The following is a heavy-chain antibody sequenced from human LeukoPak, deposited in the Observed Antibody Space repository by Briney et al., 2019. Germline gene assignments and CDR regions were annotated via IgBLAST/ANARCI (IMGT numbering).Heavy chain of an antibody. D-gene: IGHD3-22*01. V-gene: IGHV3-23*01. CDR1: GFTFSNAW. J-gene: IGHJ4*02. Sequence: PGGSLRLSCAASGFTFSNAWMSWVRQAPGKGLEWVSTISDSGGSTYYADSVKGRFTISRDNSKNTLYLQMNSLRAEDTAVYCCAKKPSSGYYYIDYWGQGTLVTVSS. CDR3: AKKPSSGYYYIDY. CDR2: ISDSGGST.